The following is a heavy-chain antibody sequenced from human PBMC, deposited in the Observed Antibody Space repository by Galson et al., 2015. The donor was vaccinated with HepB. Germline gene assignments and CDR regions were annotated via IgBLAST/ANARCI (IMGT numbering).Heavy chain of an antibody. CDR2: IWYDGSNK. CDR1: GFTFSSYG. V-gene: IGHV3-33*08. Sequence: SLRLSCAASGFTFSSYGMHWVRQAPGKGLEWVAVIWYDGSNKYYADSVKGRFTISRDNSKNTLYLQMNSLRAEDTAVYYCARNFDHHDAFDIWGQGTMVTVSS. J-gene: IGHJ3*02. D-gene: IGHD3-9*01. CDR3: ARNFDHHDAFDI.